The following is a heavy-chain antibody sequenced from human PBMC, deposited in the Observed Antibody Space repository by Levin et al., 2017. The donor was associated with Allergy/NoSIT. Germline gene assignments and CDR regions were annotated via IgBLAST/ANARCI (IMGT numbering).Heavy chain of an antibody. V-gene: IGHV1-2*02. D-gene: IGHD3-10*01. CDR1: GYTFTGYY. J-gene: IGHJ5*02. CDR2: INPNSGGT. Sequence: ASVKVSCKASGYTFTGYYMHWVRQAPGQGLEWMGWINPNSGGTNYAQKFQGRVTMTRDTSISTAYMELSRLRSDDTAVYYCARDRYYYGSGSYYIRNWFDPWGQGTLVTVSS. CDR3: ARDRYYYGSGSYYIRNWFDP.